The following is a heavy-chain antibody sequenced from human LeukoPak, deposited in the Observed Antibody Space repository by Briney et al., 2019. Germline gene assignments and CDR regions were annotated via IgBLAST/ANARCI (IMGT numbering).Heavy chain of an antibody. D-gene: IGHD2-2*01. CDR2: VSYDGSNK. Sequence: GGSLRLSCAASGFAFSIYTIHWVRQAPGKGLEWVALVSYDGSNKYYTDSVKGRFTISRDNSKNTLYLQMNSLRAEDTAVYYCAKGVYCSSTSCYWPYYFDYWGQGTLVTVSS. J-gene: IGHJ4*02. V-gene: IGHV3-30-3*01. CDR3: AKGVYCSSTSCYWPYYFDY. CDR1: GFAFSIYT.